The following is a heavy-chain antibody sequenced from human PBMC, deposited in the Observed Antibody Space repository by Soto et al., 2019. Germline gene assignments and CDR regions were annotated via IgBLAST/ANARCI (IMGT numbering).Heavy chain of an antibody. J-gene: IGHJ4*02. V-gene: IGHV3-21*04. CDR2: ISSSASYM. CDR3: AKRRGAGGHFDY. CDR1: GFTFSRCD. D-gene: IGHD2-15*01. Sequence: AGGSLRLSCATSGFTFSRCDMNWVRQAPGKGLEWVSFISSSASYMYYADSVKGRFTISRDNSKKSLYLQMNSLRADDTAVYYCAKRRGAGGHFDYWGQGALVTVSS.